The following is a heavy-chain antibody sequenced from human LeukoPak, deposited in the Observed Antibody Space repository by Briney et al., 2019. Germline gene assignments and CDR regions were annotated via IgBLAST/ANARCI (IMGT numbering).Heavy chain of an antibody. J-gene: IGHJ5*02. CDR3: ANTPLAAAGSPSAPFDP. CDR2: IYYSGST. D-gene: IGHD6-13*01. CDR1: GGSISSSSYY. V-gene: IGHV4-39*01. Sequence: SETLPLTCTVSGGSISSSSYYWGWIRQPPGKGLEWIGSIYYSGSTYYNPSLKSRVTISVDTSKNQFSLKLSSVTAADTAVYYCANTPLAAAGSPSAPFDPWGQGTLVTVSS.